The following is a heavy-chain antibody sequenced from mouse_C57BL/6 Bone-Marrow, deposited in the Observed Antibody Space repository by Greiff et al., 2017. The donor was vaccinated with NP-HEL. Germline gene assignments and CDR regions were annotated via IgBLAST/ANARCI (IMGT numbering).Heavy chain of an antibody. V-gene: IGHV5-4*01. CDR3: ARDLITTVVATR. CDR1: GFTFSSYA. Sequence: EVKVEESGGGLVKPGGSLKLSCAASGFTFSSYAMSWVRQTPEKRLEWVATISDGGSYTYYPDNVKGRFTISRDNAKNNLYLQMSHLKSEDTAMYYCARDLITTVVATRGGQGTLVTVSA. J-gene: IGHJ3*01. CDR2: ISDGGSYT. D-gene: IGHD1-1*01.